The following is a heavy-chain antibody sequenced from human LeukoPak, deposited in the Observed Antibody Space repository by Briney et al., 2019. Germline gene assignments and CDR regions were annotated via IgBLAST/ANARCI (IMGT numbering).Heavy chain of an antibody. D-gene: IGHD3-16*01. CDR1: GGSFSGYY. J-gene: IGHJ4*02. Sequence: KPSETLSLTCAVYGGSFSGYYWSWIRQPPGKGLEWIGEINHSGSTNYNPSLKSRVTISVDTSKNQFSLKLTSVTAADTAVYYCARGSSAYPYHFDYWGQGTQVTVSS. CDR2: INHSGST. CDR3: ARGSSAYPYHFDY. V-gene: IGHV4-34*01.